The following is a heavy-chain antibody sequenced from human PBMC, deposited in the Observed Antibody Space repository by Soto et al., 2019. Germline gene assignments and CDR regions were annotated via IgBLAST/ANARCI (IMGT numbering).Heavy chain of an antibody. D-gene: IGHD2-8*02. CDR1: GGSFSGYY. Sequence: QVQLQQWGAGLLKPSETLSLTCAVYGGSFSGYYWTWIRQPQGTGLEWIGEINHSGSTNYNPSLKSRVTISLDTSKNQFSLKLTSVTAADTAVYYCARDKITGLFDYWGQGTLVTVTS. CDR3: ARDKITGLFDY. J-gene: IGHJ4*02. CDR2: INHSGST. V-gene: IGHV4-34*01.